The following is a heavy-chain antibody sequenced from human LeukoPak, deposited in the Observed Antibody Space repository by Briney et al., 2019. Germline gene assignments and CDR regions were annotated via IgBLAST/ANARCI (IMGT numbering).Heavy chain of an antibody. Sequence: GASVKVSCKASGYTFTSYGISWVRQAPGQGLEWMGWISAYNGNTNYAQKLQGRVTMTTDTSTSTAYMELRSLRSDNTAVYYCATSSSWFPAPLFDYWGQGTLVTVSS. CDR2: ISAYNGNT. D-gene: IGHD6-13*01. CDR1: GYTFTSYG. J-gene: IGHJ4*02. CDR3: ATSSSWFPAPLFDY. V-gene: IGHV1-18*01.